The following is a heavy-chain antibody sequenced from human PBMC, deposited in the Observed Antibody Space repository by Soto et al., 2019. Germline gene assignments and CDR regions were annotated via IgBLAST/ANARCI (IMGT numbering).Heavy chain of an antibody. CDR2: IWYDGSNK. CDR1: GFTFSSYG. Sequence: GGSLRLSCAASGFTFSSYGMHWVRQAPGKGLEWVAVIWYDGSNKYYADSVKGRFTISRDNSKNTLYLQMNSLRAEDTAVYYCARDRGRIAVAGTGGNWFDPWGQGTLVTVSS. CDR3: ARDRGRIAVAGTGGNWFDP. V-gene: IGHV3-33*01. J-gene: IGHJ5*02. D-gene: IGHD6-19*01.